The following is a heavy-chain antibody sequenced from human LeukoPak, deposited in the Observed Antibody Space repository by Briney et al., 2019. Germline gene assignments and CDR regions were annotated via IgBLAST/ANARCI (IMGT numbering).Heavy chain of an antibody. Sequence: SETLSLTCSVSGGSIRNHGYSWGWIRQPPGKGLEWIASMYNTATTYYNPSLKSRVTMSVDTSKNQFSLNLTSVTAADTAVFFCARSVSAYAGRGWFDPSGEGTLGTVSS. CDR3: ARSVSAYAGRGWFDP. CDR1: GGSIRNHGYS. V-gene: IGHV4-39*07. J-gene: IGHJ5*02. D-gene: IGHD5-12*01. CDR2: MYNTATT.